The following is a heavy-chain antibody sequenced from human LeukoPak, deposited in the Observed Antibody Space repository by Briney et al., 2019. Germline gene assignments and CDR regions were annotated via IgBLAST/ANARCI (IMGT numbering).Heavy chain of an antibody. CDR2: INPNSGGT. CDR3: ARDDGFDPERIAARFNDAFDI. D-gene: IGHD6-6*01. Sequence: ASVKVSCKASGYTFTSYDINWMRQATGQGLEWMGWINPNSGGTNYAQKFQGRVTMTRDTSISTAYMELSRLRSDDTAVYYCARDDGFDPERIAARFNDAFDIWGQGTMVTVSS. V-gene: IGHV1-2*02. CDR1: GYTFTSYD. J-gene: IGHJ3*02.